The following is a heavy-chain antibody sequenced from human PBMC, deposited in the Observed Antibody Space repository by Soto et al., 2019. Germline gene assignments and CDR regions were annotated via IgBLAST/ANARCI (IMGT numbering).Heavy chain of an antibody. J-gene: IGHJ5*02. Sequence: SETLSLTCTVSGGSISSGGYSWSWIRQPPGKGLEWIGNIYHSGSTSYNPSLKSRVTISVDTSKNQFSLKLSSVTAADTAVYYCATSNWFDPWGQGTLVTVSS. CDR3: ATSNWFDP. CDR2: IYHSGST. V-gene: IGHV4-30-2*03. CDR1: GGSISSGGYS.